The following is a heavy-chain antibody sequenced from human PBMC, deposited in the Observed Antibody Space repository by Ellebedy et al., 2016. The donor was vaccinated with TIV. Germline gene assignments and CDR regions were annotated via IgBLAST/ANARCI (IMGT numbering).Heavy chain of an antibody. V-gene: IGHV3-21*04. CDR1: GFTFSHYA. D-gene: IGHD3-9*01. Sequence: GESLKISCAASGFTFSHYALHWVRQAPGKGLEWVSSITSNSSYINYADSVKDRFTISRDNAKNSLYLQMNSVRAEDSAVYYCARWDFDSVNAFDIWGQGTMVTVSS. CDR3: ARWDFDSVNAFDI. CDR2: ITSNSSYI. J-gene: IGHJ3*02.